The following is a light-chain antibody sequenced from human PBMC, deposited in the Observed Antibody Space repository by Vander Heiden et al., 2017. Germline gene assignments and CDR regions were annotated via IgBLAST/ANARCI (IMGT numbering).Light chain of an antibody. V-gene: IGKV3-11*01. CDR2: EAS. CDR1: QNVDIY. CDR3: QQRKYWPPLT. Sequence: EVVLTQSPATLSLSPGERATLSCRASQNVDIYLAWYQQKPGQSPRLLIYEASNRATGIPARFRGSGYGTDFTLTISSLEPEDFAVYYCQQRKYWPPLTFGGGTKVDIK. J-gene: IGKJ4*01.